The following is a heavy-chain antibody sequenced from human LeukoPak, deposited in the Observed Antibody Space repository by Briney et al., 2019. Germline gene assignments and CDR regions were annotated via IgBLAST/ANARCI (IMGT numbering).Heavy chain of an antibody. CDR2: ISSSGSTI. Sequence: PGGPLSPSCQASGSTFRGYARNWFRQAPGKGREGVSYISSSGSTIYYADSVKGRFTISRDNAKNSLYLQMNSLRAEDTAVYYCAELGITMIGGVWGKGTTVTISS. J-gene: IGHJ6*04. CDR1: GSTFRGYA. V-gene: IGHV3-48*03. CDR3: AELGITMIGGV. D-gene: IGHD3-10*02.